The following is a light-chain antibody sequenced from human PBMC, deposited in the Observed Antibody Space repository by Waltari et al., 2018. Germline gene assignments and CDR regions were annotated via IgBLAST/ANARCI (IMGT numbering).Light chain of an antibody. V-gene: IGLV6-57*04. CDR1: RGSLTSDF. Sequence: NFVLTQPHSVSGSPGRTVTIPCTRSRGSLTSDFVPWYRLRPGSAPTTIIYKDNQRPSGVPDRFSGSIDTSSNSASLTISGLTTEDEADYYCQTCDTTVLIFGGGTQLTVL. J-gene: IGLJ2*01. CDR3: QTCDTTVLI. CDR2: KDN.